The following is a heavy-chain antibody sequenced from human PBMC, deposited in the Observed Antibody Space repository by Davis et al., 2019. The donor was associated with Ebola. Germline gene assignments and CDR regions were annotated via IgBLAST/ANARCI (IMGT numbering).Heavy chain of an antibody. D-gene: IGHD5-12*01. CDR3: ARGWLRTGFDY. J-gene: IGHJ4*02. V-gene: IGHV6-1*01. CDR2: TYYNSKWYS. Sequence: HSQTLSLTCAISGDSVSSGGWNWIRQSPSRGLEWLGRTYYNSKWYSDYATSVRGRITINADTSGNKFYLQLNSVTPDDTAVYYCARGWLRTGFDYWGQGTPVIVSS. CDR1: GDSVSSGG.